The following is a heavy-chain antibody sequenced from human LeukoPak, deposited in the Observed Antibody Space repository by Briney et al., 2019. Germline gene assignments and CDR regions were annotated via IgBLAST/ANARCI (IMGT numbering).Heavy chain of an antibody. CDR2: IYYSGST. J-gene: IGHJ4*02. V-gene: IGHV4-59*08. Sequence: SETLSLTCTVSGGSISSYYWSWIRQPPGKGPEWIGYIYYSGSTNYNPSLKSRVTISVDTSKNQFSLKLSSVTAADTAVYYCARSPRVVIFDYWGQGTLVTVSS. CDR1: GGSISSYY. D-gene: IGHD3-3*01. CDR3: ARSPRVVIFDY.